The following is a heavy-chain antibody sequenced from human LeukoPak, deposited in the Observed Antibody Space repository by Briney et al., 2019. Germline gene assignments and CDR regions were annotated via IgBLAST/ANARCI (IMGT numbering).Heavy chain of an antibody. J-gene: IGHJ2*01. V-gene: IGHV3-33*01. D-gene: IGHD1-26*01. Sequence: GKSLRLSCAASRFTFSSYPMHWVRQAPGKGLEWVAIIWHDGSNEHCADSVKGRFTISRDNSKNTLYLQMNSLRVEDTAVYYCARDGGMGAPPCYFDLWGRGTLVIVSS. CDR2: IWHDGSNE. CDR3: ARDGGMGAPPCYFDL. CDR1: RFTFSSYP.